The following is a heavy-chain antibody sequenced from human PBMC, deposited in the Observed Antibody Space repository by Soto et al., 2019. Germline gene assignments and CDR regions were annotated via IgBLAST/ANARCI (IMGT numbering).Heavy chain of an antibody. Sequence: QVQLVESGGGVVQPGRSLRLSCAASGFTFSSYGMHWVRQAPGKGLEWVAVIWYDGSNKYYADSVKGRFTISRDNSKNTLYLQMNSLRAEDTAVYYCARERVGATPDYYYYGMDVWGQGTTVTVSS. CDR1: GFTFSSYG. V-gene: IGHV3-33*01. CDR3: ARERVGATPDYYYYGMDV. J-gene: IGHJ6*02. CDR2: IWYDGSNK. D-gene: IGHD1-26*01.